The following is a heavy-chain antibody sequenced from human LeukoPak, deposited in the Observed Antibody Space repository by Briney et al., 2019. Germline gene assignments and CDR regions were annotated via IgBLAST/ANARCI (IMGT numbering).Heavy chain of an antibody. CDR2: LSGSGDYT. Sequence: GGSLRLSCVASEFIFRKYAMNWVRQAPGKGLEWVSALSGSGDYTYYADSVKGRFTISRDNFKNTLYLQMNSLTAEDTAVYYCARASTAEGPYFYYGMDVWGQGSTVTVSS. CDR3: ARASTAEGPYFYYGMDV. V-gene: IGHV3-23*01. J-gene: IGHJ6*02. CDR1: EFIFRKYA.